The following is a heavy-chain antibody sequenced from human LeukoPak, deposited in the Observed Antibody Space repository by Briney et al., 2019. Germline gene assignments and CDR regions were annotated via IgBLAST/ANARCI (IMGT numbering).Heavy chain of an antibody. Sequence: PSETLSLTCTVSGGSISSYYWSWIRQPPGKGLEWIGYIYYSRRTNYNPSLKSRVTISVDTSKNQFSLKLSSVTAADTAVYYCARRSSGWYQNYFDYWGQGTLVTVSS. V-gene: IGHV4-59*08. CDR1: GGSISSYY. CDR2: IYYSRRT. D-gene: IGHD6-19*01. CDR3: ARRSSGWYQNYFDY. J-gene: IGHJ4*02.